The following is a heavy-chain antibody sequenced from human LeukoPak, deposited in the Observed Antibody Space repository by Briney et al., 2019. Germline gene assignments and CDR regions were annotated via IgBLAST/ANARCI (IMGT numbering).Heavy chain of an antibody. CDR2: IYYSGST. Sequence: SQTLSLTCTVSGGSISSGDYYWSWIRQPPGKGLGWIGSIYYSGSTYYNPSLKSRVTISVDTSKNQFSLKLSSVTAADTAVYYCARLLGYCSSTSCYTGWFDPWGQGTLVTVSS. V-gene: IGHV4-39*01. CDR3: ARLLGYCSSTSCYTGWFDP. D-gene: IGHD2-2*02. CDR1: GGSISSGDYY. J-gene: IGHJ5*02.